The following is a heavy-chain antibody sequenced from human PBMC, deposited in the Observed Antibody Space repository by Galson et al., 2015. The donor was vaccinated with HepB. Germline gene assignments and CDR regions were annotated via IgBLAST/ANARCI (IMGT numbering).Heavy chain of an antibody. CDR1: GFTFGDYA. CDR2: IRSKAYGGTT. CDR3: TRVPQYYDFWSAPQGEAFDI. V-gene: IGHV3-49*03. J-gene: IGHJ3*02. Sequence: SLRLSCAASGFTFGDYAMSWFRQAPGKGLEWVGFIRSKAYGGTTEYAASVKGRFTISRDDSKSIAYLQMNSLKTEDTAVYYCTRVPQYYDFWSAPQGEAFDIWGQGTMVTVPS. D-gene: IGHD3-3*01.